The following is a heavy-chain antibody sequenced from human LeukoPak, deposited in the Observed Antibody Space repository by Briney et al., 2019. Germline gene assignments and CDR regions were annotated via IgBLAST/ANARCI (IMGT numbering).Heavy chain of an antibody. V-gene: IGHV1-69*05. J-gene: IGHJ4*02. Sequence: SVKVSXKASGGTFSSYAISWVRQAPGQGLEWIGRIIPIFGTANYAQKFQGRVTITTDESTSTAYMELSSLRSEDTAVYYCAREGITIFGVGPFDYWGQGTLVTVSS. CDR1: GGTFSSYA. CDR2: IIPIFGTA. CDR3: AREGITIFGVGPFDY. D-gene: IGHD3-3*01.